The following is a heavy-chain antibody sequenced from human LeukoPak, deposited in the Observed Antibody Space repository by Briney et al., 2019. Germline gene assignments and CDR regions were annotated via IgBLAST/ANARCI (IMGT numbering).Heavy chain of an antibody. V-gene: IGHV3-23*01. CDR3: AKLPYIAVAGCFDY. CDR1: GFIFSSYA. D-gene: IGHD6-19*01. Sequence: GGSLRLSCAASGFIFSSYAMSWVRQAPGKGLEGVSAISGSGGSTYYADSVKGRFTISRDNSKNTLYLQMNSLRAEDTAVYYCAKLPYIAVAGCFDYWGQGTLVTVSS. J-gene: IGHJ4*02. CDR2: ISGSGGST.